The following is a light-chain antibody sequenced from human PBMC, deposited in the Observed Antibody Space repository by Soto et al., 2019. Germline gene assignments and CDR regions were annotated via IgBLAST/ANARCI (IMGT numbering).Light chain of an antibody. CDR3: QQSYSTPQFT. CDR2: AAS. V-gene: IGKV1-39*01. CDR1: QSISSY. J-gene: IGKJ3*01. Sequence: DIQMTQSPSSLSASVGDRVTITCRASQSISSYLNWYQQKPGKAPKLLIYAASSLQSGDPSRFSGSGSGTDFTLTISSLQPEDFATYYCQQSYSTPQFTFGPGTKVDIK.